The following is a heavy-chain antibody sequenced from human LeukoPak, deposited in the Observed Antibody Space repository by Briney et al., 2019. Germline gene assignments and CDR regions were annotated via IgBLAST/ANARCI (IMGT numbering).Heavy chain of an antibody. D-gene: IGHD3-3*01. V-gene: IGHV3-48*01. CDR3: ARDGNYDYWSAQSAGDGMDV. J-gene: IGHJ6*02. CDR2: IGSSGTTI. Sequence: GGSLRLSCAASGFTFSSYSMNWVRQAPGKGLEWVSYIGSSGTTIYYADSVKGRFTISRDNAKNSLYLQMNILRAEDTAVYYCARDGNYDYWSAQSAGDGMDVWGQGTTVTVS. CDR1: GFTFSSYS.